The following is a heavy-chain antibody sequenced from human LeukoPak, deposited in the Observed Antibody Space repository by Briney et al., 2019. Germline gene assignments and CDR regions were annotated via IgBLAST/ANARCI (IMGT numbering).Heavy chain of an antibody. CDR3: ARAGNWDASFDY. J-gene: IGHJ4*02. V-gene: IGHV4-59*06. CDR1: GSMYNYY. Sequence: PSETLSLTCTVSGSMYNYYWSWIRQPPGKGLEWTGYIYHSGSTYYNPSLKSRVTISVDTSKNQFSLKLSSVTAADTAVYYCARAGNWDASFDYWGQGTLVTVSS. CDR2: IYHSGST. D-gene: IGHD7-27*01.